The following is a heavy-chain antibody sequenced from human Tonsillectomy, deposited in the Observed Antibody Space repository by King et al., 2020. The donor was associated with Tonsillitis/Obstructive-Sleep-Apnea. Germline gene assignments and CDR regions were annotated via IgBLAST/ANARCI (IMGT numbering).Heavy chain of an antibody. J-gene: IGHJ6*02. V-gene: IGHV3-64*01. CDR3: ARGTAMTTLTAAGVDYYYSGMDV. CDR2: ISSNGGST. Sequence: MHWVRQAPGKGLEYVSAISSNGGSTYYANSVRGRFTISRDNSKNTLYLQMGSLRAEDMTVYYCARGTAMTTLTAAGVDYYYSGMDVWGQGTTVTGSS. D-gene: IGHD4-11*01.